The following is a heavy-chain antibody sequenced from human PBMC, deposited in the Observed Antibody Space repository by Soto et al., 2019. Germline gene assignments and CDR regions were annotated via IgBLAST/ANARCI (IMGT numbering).Heavy chain of an antibody. CDR3: ARDSSRYDYYYGMDV. J-gene: IGHJ6*02. V-gene: IGHV1-2*04. D-gene: IGHD6-13*01. CDR2: INPNSGGT. CDR1: GYTFTGYY. Sequence: QVQLVQSGAEVKKPGASVKVSCKASGYTFTGYYMHWVRQAPGQGLEWMGWINPNSGGTNYAQKFQGWVTMTRDTSISTAYMERSRLRSDDTAVYYCARDSSRYDYYYGMDVWGQGTTVTVSS.